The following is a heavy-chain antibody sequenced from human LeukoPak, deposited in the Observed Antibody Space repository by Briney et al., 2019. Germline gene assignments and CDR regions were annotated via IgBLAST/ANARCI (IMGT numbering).Heavy chain of an antibody. Sequence: GGSLRLSCAASGFTFSSYGMHWVRQALGKGLEWVAVIWYDGSNKYYADSVKGRFTISRDNSKNTLYLQMNSLRAEDTAVYYCARAPPYDSSGFDYWGQGTLVTVSS. J-gene: IGHJ4*02. CDR1: GFTFSSYG. CDR3: ARAPPYDSSGFDY. D-gene: IGHD3-22*01. V-gene: IGHV3-33*01. CDR2: IWYDGSNK.